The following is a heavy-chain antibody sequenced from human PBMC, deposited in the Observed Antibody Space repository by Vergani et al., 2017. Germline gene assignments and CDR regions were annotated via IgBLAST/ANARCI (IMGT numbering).Heavy chain of an antibody. J-gene: IGHJ4*02. CDR3: AGSPMATNDFDL. Sequence: QAQLGQSDSEVKKPGDSVTLSCKTSGYTFVNHPITWVRQAPGQGLEWMGWISPYNHKTLYSQKVEGRVTMTSDTSSSTVFLELRRLTNDDTAIYYCAGSPMATNDFDLWGRGTLVTVSS. CDR1: GYTFVNHP. V-gene: IGHV1-18*04. D-gene: IGHD5-24*01. CDR2: ISPYNHKT.